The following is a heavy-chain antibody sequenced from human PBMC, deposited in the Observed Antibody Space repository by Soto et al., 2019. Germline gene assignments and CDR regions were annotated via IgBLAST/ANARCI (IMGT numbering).Heavy chain of an antibody. J-gene: IGHJ4*02. V-gene: IGHV4-34*01. D-gene: IGHD6-19*01. Sequence: SETLSLTCAVYGASFNDYNWSWIRLRQPPGKGLEWIGNINSGGSAYYYPSLRHRVTISVDTSKNQFSLRLSSVTAADTAVYYCADMRGQWLPRDWGQGILVTVSS. CDR2: INSGGSA. CDR1: GASFNDYN. CDR3: ADMRGQWLPRD.